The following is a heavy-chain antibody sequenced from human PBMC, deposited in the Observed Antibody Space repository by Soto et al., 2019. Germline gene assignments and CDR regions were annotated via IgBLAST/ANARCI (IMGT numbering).Heavy chain of an antibody. J-gene: IGHJ5*02. V-gene: IGHV4-61*08. CDR3: ARDGSPPPSYFDP. Sequence: PSETLPLTCIVSPGSIDSGDYLWSWIRQPPGKGLEWIGYVYYSGTTNYNPFLKCRVTLSLDKSKNQFSLKMKSVTAADTAVYYRARDGSPPPSYFDPCGKGSLVTV. CDR1: PGSIDSGDYL. CDR2: VYYSGTT. D-gene: IGHD1-26*01.